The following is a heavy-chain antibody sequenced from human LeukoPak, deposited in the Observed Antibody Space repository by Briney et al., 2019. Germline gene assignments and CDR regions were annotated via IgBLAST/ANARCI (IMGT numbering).Heavy chain of an antibody. CDR3: ARAGYYYDSSGPNWFDP. D-gene: IGHD3-22*01. Sequence: SETLSLTCTVSGGSISNYYWIWIRQPPGKTLEWIGYIYYSRSTNYNPSLKSRVTISVDTSKNQFSLKLSSVTAADTAVYYCARAGYYYDSSGPNWFDPWGQGTLVTVSS. V-gene: IGHV4-59*01. CDR2: IYYSRST. J-gene: IGHJ5*02. CDR1: GGSISNYY.